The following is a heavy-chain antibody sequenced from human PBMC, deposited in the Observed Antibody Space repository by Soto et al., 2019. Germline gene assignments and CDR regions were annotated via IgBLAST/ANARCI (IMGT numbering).Heavy chain of an antibody. J-gene: IGHJ6*02. Sequence: GGSLRLSCAASGFTFSSYSMNWVRQAPGKGLEWVSYISSSSSTIYYADSVKGRFTISRDNAKNSLYLQMNSLRDEDTAVYYCARESAVDTPIGYYYGMDVWGQGTTVTVSS. D-gene: IGHD2-15*01. V-gene: IGHV3-48*02. CDR1: GFTFSSYS. CDR3: ARESAVDTPIGYYYGMDV. CDR2: ISSSSSTI.